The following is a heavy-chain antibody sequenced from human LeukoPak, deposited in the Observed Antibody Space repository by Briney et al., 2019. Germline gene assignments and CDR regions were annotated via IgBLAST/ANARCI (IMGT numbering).Heavy chain of an antibody. D-gene: IGHD3-9*01. V-gene: IGHV3-33*01. Sequence: GRSLRLSCAASGFTFSSYGMHWVRQAPGKGLEWVALIWYDGSNKYYADSVKGRFTISRDNSKNTLYLQMNNLRAEDTAAYYCARDPNAYYDILTGYPGGYFDYWGQGTLVPVSS. CDR3: ARDPNAYYDILTGYPGGYFDY. CDR1: GFTFSSYG. CDR2: IWYDGSNK. J-gene: IGHJ4*02.